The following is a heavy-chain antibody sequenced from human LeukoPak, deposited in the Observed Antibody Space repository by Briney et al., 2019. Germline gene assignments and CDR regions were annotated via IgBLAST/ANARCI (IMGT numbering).Heavy chain of an antibody. CDR1: GFTVSSNY. Sequence: GGSLRLSCAASGFTVSSNYMSWVRQAPGKGLEWVSVIYSGGSTYYADSVKGRFTISRDNSKNTLYLQMNSLRAEDTAVYYCARATPGWQWLLYYYGMDVWGQGTTVTVSS. V-gene: IGHV3-53*01. CDR2: IYSGGST. D-gene: IGHD6-19*01. J-gene: IGHJ6*02. CDR3: ARATPGWQWLLYYYGMDV.